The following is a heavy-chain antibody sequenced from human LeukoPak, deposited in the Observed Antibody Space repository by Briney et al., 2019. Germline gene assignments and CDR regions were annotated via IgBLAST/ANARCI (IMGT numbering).Heavy chain of an antibody. Sequence: PSETLSLTCTVSGGSLSSYYWSWIRQPPGKGLEWIGYIYYSGSTNYNPSLKSRVTISVGTSKNQFPLKLSSVTAADTAVYYCARGNVVVTAVDYWGQGTLVTVSS. CDR1: GGSLSSYY. D-gene: IGHD2-2*01. J-gene: IGHJ4*02. CDR3: ARGNVVVTAVDY. V-gene: IGHV4-59*01. CDR2: IYYSGST.